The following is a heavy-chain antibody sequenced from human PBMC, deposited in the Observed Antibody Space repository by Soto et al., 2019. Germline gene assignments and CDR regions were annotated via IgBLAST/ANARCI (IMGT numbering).Heavy chain of an antibody. CDR1: GGSISSYY. Sequence: SETLSLTCIVSGGSISSYYWSWIWQPPGKGLEWIGYSGSTNYNPSLKSRVTISVDTSKNQFSLKLSSVTAADTAVYYCARTIYPTASYYYMDVWGKGTTVTVSS. CDR3: ARTIYPTASYYYMDV. V-gene: IGHV4-59*01. D-gene: IGHD3-9*01. CDR2: SGST. J-gene: IGHJ6*03.